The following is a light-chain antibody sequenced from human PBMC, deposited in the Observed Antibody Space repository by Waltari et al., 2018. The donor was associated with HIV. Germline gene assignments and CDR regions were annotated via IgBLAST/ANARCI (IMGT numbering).Light chain of an antibody. CDR1: RSNLGSNY. CDR2: RNH. J-gene: IGLJ3*02. CDR3: STWGGSLSGPV. Sequence: QSVLTQPPSTSGTPGQRVTISCSGSRSNLGSNYVYWYQQLPGTAPKLLTYRNHQRPAGVPDRFSGAKSGTSASLDISGLRSEDEALYYCSTWGGSLSGPVFGGGTKLTVL. V-gene: IGLV1-47*01.